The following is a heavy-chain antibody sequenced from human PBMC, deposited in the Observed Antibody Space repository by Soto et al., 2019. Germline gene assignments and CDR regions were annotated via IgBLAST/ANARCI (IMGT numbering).Heavy chain of an antibody. Sequence: WGALGLSCAASGFTFSKAWVRWVRPAPGKGLEWVGLIKSKTDGGTTDYAAPVKGRFTISRDDSKNTLYLQMNSLKTEDTAVYYCTTSTTEYSGYDYFDYWGQGTLVTVSS. J-gene: IGHJ4*02. D-gene: IGHD5-12*01. CDR3: TTSTTEYSGYDYFDY. V-gene: IGHV3-15*01. CDR1: GFTFSKAW. CDR2: IKSKTDGGTT.